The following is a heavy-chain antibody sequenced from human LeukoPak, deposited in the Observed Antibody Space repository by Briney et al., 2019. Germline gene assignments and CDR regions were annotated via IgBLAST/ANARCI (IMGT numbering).Heavy chain of an antibody. Sequence: GGSLRLSCAASGFTFSSYGMHWVRQAPGKGLEWVAVIWYGGSNKYYADSVKGRFTISRDNSKNTLYLQMNSLRVEDTAVYYCAKGGYSSSSPFDYWGQGTLVTVSS. CDR2: IWYGGSNK. CDR1: GFTFSSYG. D-gene: IGHD6-6*01. V-gene: IGHV3-30*02. J-gene: IGHJ4*02. CDR3: AKGGYSSSSPFDY.